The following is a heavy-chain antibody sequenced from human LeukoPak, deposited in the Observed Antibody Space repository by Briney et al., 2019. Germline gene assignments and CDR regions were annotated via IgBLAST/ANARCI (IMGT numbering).Heavy chain of an antibody. CDR2: IYYSGST. V-gene: IGHV4-39*01. Sequence: PSETLSLTCTVSGGSINSSSHYWGWIRQPPGKGLEWIGSIYYSGSTYYNPSLESRVTISVDTSKNQFSLKLSSVTAADTAVYYCVRQKITTSDYWGQGTLVTVPS. CDR1: GGSINSSSHY. D-gene: IGHD3-16*01. CDR3: VRQKITTSDY. J-gene: IGHJ4*02.